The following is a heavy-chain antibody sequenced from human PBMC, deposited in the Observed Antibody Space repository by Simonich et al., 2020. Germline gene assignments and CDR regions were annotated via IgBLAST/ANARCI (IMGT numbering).Heavy chain of an antibody. CDR1: GYTFTDYY. CDR3: ATGFEYSSSSWAFDI. D-gene: IGHD6-6*01. CDR2: VDPEVGEK. Sequence: EVQLVQSGAEVKKPGATVKISCKVSGYTFTDYYMHWVQQAPGKGVEGMGLVDPEVGEKKYAEKFQGRVTITADTSTDTAYMELSSLRSEDTAVYYCATGFEYSSSSWAFDIWVQGTMVTVSS. V-gene: IGHV1-69-2*01. J-gene: IGHJ3*02.